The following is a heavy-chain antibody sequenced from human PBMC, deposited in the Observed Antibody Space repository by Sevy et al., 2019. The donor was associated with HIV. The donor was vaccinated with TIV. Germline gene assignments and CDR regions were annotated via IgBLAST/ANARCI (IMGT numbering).Heavy chain of an antibody. J-gene: IGHJ4*02. CDR2: MNQDGTER. Sequence: GGSLRLSCAASGFSFSTYWMTWVRQAPGKGLEWVATMNQDGTERDYVDSVKGRFTISGDNTKTSLFLQMNSLSAEDTGVYYCVREGVGGFSYSLDCWGQGTLVTVSS. D-gene: IGHD3-16*01. V-gene: IGHV3-7*01. CDR3: VREGVGGFSYSLDC. CDR1: GFSFSTYW.